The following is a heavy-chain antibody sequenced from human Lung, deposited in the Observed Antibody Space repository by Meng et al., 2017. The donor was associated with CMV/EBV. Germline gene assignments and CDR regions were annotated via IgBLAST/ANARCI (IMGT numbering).Heavy chain of an antibody. CDR2: INPNSGGT. D-gene: IGHD2-2*01. J-gene: IGHJ5*02. CDR1: VYTFTGYY. Sequence: ASVXVSXXASVYTFTGYYMHWLRQAPGKGLEGMGWINPNSGGTNYAQKFQGRVTMTRDTSISTAYMELSRLRPDDTAVYYCARDEHQLPPTENWFDHWGQGXLVTVSS. CDR3: ARDEHQLPPTENWFDH. V-gene: IGHV1-2*02.